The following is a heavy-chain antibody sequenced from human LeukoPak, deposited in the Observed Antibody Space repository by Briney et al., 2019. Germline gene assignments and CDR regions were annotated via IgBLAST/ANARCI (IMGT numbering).Heavy chain of an antibody. CDR2: ISSSSSYI. V-gene: IGHV3-21*01. CDR1: GFTFSSYS. D-gene: IGHD4-17*01. J-gene: IGHJ4*02. Sequence: GGSLRLSCAASGFTFSSYSMNWVRQAPGKGLEWVSSISSSSSYIYYADSVKGRFTISRDNAKNSLYLQRNSLRAEDTAVYYCARIPFYGDYTVDYWGQGTLVTVSS. CDR3: ARIPFYGDYTVDY.